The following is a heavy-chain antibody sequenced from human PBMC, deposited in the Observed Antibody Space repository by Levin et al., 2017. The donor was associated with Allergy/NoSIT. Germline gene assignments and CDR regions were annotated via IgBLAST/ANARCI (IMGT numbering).Heavy chain of an antibody. CDR3: ASDRVSITR. J-gene: IGHJ4*02. CDR2: ISGSGGST. Sequence: GESLKISCAASGFTFSSYAMSWVRQAPGKGLEWVSAISGSGGSTYYADSVKGRFTISRDNSKNTLYLQMNSLRAEDTAVYYCASDRVSITRWGQGTLVTVSS. V-gene: IGHV3-23*01. CDR1: GFTFSSYA. D-gene: IGHD6-13*01.